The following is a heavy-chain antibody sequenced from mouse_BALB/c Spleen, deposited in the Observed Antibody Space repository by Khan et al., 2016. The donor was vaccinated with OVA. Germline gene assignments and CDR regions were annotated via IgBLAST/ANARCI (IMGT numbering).Heavy chain of an antibody. Sequence: QIQLVQSGPELKKPGETVKISCKASGYTFTNYGMNWVKQAPGKGLKWMGWINTYTGDPTYADDFQGRFAFSSETSSNTAYLQINNLKSEDTAAYFCSRFDYDDWFPYWGQGTLVTVSA. CDR2: INTYTGDP. J-gene: IGHJ3*01. CDR1: GYTFTNYG. D-gene: IGHD2-4*01. V-gene: IGHV9-3-1*01. CDR3: SRFDYDDWFPY.